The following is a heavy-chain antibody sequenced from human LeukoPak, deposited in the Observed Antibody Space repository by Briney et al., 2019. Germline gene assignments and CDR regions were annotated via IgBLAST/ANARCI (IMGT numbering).Heavy chain of an antibody. CDR3: ARVPRIAAPPNYYYYMDV. CDR2: INPNSGGT. J-gene: IGHJ6*03. CDR1: GYTFTGYY. D-gene: IGHD6-13*01. V-gene: IGHV1-2*02. Sequence: ASVKVSCKASGYTFTGYYMHWVRQAPGQGLEWMGWINPNSGGTNYAQKFQGRVTMTRDTSISTAYMELSRLRSDDTAVYYCARVPRIAAPPNYYYYMDVWGKGTTVTVSS.